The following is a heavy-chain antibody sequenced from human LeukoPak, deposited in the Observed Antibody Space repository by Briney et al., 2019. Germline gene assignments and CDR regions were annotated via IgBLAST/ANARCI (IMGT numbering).Heavy chain of an antibody. V-gene: IGHV3-30*18. D-gene: IGHD2-15*01. CDR1: GFTFSNYG. CDR3: AKDRGYCSGGSCYPGFYFDY. J-gene: IGHJ4*02. Sequence: GGSLRLSCAASGFTFSNYGIHWVRQAPGKGLEWVAVISYDGSNRNYADSVKSRFTISRDNSKNTLYLQMNSLRAEDTAVYYCAKDRGYCSGGSCYPGFYFDYWGQGTLVTVSS. CDR2: ISYDGSNR.